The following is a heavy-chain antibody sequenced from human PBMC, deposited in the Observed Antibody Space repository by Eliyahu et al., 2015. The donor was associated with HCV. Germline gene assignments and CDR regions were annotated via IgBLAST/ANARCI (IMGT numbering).Heavy chain of an antibody. CDR2: ISGSGGST. CDR1: GFXFXXYA. V-gene: IGHV3-23*01. CDR3: AKDSGYSYGYESDY. Sequence: EVQLLESGGGLVQPGGSLRLSCAASGFXFXXYAMSWVRQAPGKGLEWVSAISGSGGSTYYADSVKGRFTISRDNSKNTLYLQMNSLRTEDTAVYYCAKDSGYSYGYESDYWGQGTLVTVSS. D-gene: IGHD5-18*01. J-gene: IGHJ4*02.